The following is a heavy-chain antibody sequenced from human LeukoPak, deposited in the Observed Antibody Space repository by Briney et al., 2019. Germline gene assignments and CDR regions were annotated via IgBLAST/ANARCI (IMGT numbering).Heavy chain of an antibody. J-gene: IGHJ5*02. Sequence: PGGSLRLSCAASGFIVSSNYMYWVRQAPGKGLEWVSVIYNSGSTYYADSVKGRFTISRDNSKNTLYLQMNSLRAEDTAVYHCARDKADVGWFDPWGQGTLVTVSS. CDR3: ARDKADVGWFDP. CDR2: IYNSGST. CDR1: GFIVSSNY. V-gene: IGHV3-66*01. D-gene: IGHD3-16*01.